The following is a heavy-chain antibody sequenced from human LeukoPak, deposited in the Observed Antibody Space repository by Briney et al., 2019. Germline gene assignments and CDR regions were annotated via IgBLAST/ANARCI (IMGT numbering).Heavy chain of an antibody. Sequence: AASVKVSCKASGYTFTVYYMHWVRQAPGQGLEWMGWINPNSGGTNYAQKFQGRVTMTRDTSISTAYMELSRLRSDDTAVYYCARALRLDTAMVKGYWGQGTLVTVSS. V-gene: IGHV1-2*02. J-gene: IGHJ4*02. CDR1: GYTFTVYY. CDR2: INPNSGGT. CDR3: ARALRLDTAMVKGY. D-gene: IGHD5-18*01.